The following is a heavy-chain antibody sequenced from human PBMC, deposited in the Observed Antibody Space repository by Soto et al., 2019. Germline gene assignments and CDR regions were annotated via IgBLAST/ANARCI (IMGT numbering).Heavy chain of an antibody. V-gene: IGHV4-59*01. CDR2: IYYSGST. CDR1: GGSISSYY. D-gene: IGHD3-22*01. Sequence: PSETLSLTCTVSGGSISSYYWSWIRQPPGKGLEWIGYIYYSGSTNYNPSLKSRVTISVDTSKNQFSLKLSSVTAADTAVYYCARGLYYDSSGCSYYFDYWGQGTLVTVSS. J-gene: IGHJ4*02. CDR3: ARGLYYDSSGCSYYFDY.